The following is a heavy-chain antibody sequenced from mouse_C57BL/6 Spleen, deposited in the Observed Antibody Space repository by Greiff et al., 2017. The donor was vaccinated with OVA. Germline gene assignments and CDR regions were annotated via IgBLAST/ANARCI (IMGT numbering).Heavy chain of an antibody. Sequence: EVQLQQSGAELVRPGASVKLSCTASGFNIKDYYMHWVKQKPEQGLEWIGRIDPEDGDTEYAPKFQGKATMTADTSSNTAYLQLSSLTSEDTAVYYCTFYYDYDGGYAMDYWGQGTSVTVSS. D-gene: IGHD2-4*01. CDR2: IDPEDGDT. CDR1: GFNIKDYY. CDR3: TFYYDYDGGYAMDY. V-gene: IGHV14-1*01. J-gene: IGHJ4*01.